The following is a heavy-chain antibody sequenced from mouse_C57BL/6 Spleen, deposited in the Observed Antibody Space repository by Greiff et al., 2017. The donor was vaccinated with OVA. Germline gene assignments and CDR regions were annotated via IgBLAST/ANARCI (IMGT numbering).Heavy chain of an antibody. V-gene: IGHV5-9-1*02. CDR1: GFTFSSYA. Sequence: EVQGVESGEGLVKPGGSLKLSCAASGFTFSSYAMSWVRQTPEQRLEWVAYISSGGDYIYYADTVKGRFTISRDNARNTLYLQMSSLKSEDTAMYYCTRGDGYYFDYWGQGTTLTVSA. CDR2: ISSGGDYI. D-gene: IGHD2-3*01. CDR3: TRGDGYYFDY. J-gene: IGHJ2*01.